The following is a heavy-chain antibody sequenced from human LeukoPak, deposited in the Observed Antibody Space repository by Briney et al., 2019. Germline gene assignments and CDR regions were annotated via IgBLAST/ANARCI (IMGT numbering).Heavy chain of an antibody. CDR3: VTRSGYDTWGY. J-gene: IGHJ4*02. V-gene: IGHV1-2*02. Sequence: ASVKVSCKASGYTFTGYYIHWVRQAPGQGLEWMGWINPKSGGTNYAQKFQGRVTLTRDTSISTAYMELSSLRSEDTAVYYCVTRSGYDTWGYWGQGTLVTVSS. D-gene: IGHD5-12*01. CDR1: GYTFTGYY. CDR2: INPKSGGT.